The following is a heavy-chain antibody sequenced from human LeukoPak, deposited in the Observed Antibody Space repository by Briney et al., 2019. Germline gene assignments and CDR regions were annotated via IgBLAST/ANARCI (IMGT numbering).Heavy chain of an antibody. CDR1: GGSFSTYP. V-gene: IGHV1-69*06. J-gene: IGHJ6*03. D-gene: IGHD4-17*01. Sequence: ASVKVSCKASGGSFSTYPMNWVRQAPGQGLEWMGGIIPIFGTANYAQKFQGRVTITADKSTSTAYMELSSLRSEDTAVYYCARDGRDYGDSYYYYYYYMDVWGKGTTVTVSS. CDR2: IIPIFGTA. CDR3: ARDGRDYGDSYYYYYYYMDV.